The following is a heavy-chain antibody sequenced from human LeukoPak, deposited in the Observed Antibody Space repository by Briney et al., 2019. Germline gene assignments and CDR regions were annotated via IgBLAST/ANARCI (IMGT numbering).Heavy chain of an antibody. Sequence: PGGSLRLSCAASGFTFSSYEMNWVRQAPGKGLEWVSAIGGSIGSTFYTDSVKGRFTISRDNSKNTLYLQMNSLRAEDTAVYFCAKSTAKGYCSTTSCPLEYWGQGTLVTVSS. D-gene: IGHD2-2*01. V-gene: IGHV3-23*01. J-gene: IGHJ4*02. CDR2: IGGSIGST. CDR3: AKSTAKGYCSTTSCPLEY. CDR1: GFTFSSYE.